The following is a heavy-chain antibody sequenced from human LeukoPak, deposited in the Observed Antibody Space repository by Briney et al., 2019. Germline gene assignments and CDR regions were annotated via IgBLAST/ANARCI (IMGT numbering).Heavy chain of an antibody. CDR3: ARVRGPTVATMYFDC. CDR1: EFTFNNHD. Sequence: GGSLRLSCAASEFTFNNHDMHWVRQAPGKGLEWVAAISYDGRNKYYADSVKGRFTISRDNARNSLYLQMNSLRDEDTAVYYCARVRGPTVATMYFDCWGQGTLVTVSS. J-gene: IGHJ4*02. CDR2: ISYDGRNK. V-gene: IGHV3-30*03. D-gene: IGHD4-23*01.